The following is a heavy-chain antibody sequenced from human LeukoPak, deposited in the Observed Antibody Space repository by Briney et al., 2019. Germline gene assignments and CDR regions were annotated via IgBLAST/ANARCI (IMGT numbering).Heavy chain of an antibody. CDR2: IGLAGDT. Sequence: PGGSLRLSCAASGFTFSRYDMHWVRQAPGRGLEWVSAIGLAGDTYYPDSVKGRFTISRDNAKNSMHLRMNSLKDGDTAVYYCIRGGIQVSGIDAFDIWGQGTVVTVSS. D-gene: IGHD5/OR15-5a*01. CDR3: IRGGIQVSGIDAFDI. CDR1: GFTFSRYD. J-gene: IGHJ3*02. V-gene: IGHV3-13*01.